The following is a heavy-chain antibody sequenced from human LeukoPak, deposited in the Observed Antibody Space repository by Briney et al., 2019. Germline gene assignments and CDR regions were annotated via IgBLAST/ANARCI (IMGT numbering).Heavy chain of an antibody. D-gene: IGHD4-17*01. CDR1: GGSFSGYY. V-gene: IGHV4-34*01. Sequence: PSETLSLTCAVYGGSFSGYYWSWIRQPPGKGLEWIGEINHSGSTNYNPSLKSRVTISVDTSKNQFSLKLSSVTAADTVVYYCARTTVTINWFDPWGQGTLVTVSS. CDR3: ARTTVTINWFDP. CDR2: INHSGST. J-gene: IGHJ5*02.